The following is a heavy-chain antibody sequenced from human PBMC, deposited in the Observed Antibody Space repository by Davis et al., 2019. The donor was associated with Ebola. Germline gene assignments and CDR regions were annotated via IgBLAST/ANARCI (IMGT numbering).Heavy chain of an antibody. V-gene: IGHV1-18*01. CDR3: ARRWDSGYDGYYFDY. J-gene: IGHJ4*02. D-gene: IGHD5-12*01. CDR2: ISAYNGNT. Sequence: ASVKVSCKASGYTFTSYGISWVRQAPGQGLEWMGWISAYNGNTNYAQKLQGRVTITADESTSTAYMELSSLRSEDTAVYYCARRWDSGYDGYYFDYWGQGTLVTVSS. CDR1: GYTFTSYG.